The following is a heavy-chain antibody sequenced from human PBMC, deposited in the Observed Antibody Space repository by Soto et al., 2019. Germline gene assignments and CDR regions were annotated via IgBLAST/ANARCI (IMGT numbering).Heavy chain of an antibody. CDR3: AREEGHYDSSGYSDY. J-gene: IGHJ4*02. CDR1: GYTFTSYG. V-gene: IGHV1-18*01. D-gene: IGHD3-22*01. Sequence: ASVKVSCKASGYTFTSYGISWVRRAPGQGLEWMGWISAYNGNTNYAQKLQGRVTMTTDTSTSTAYMELRSLRSDDTAVYYCAREEGHYDSSGYSDYWGQGTLVTVSS. CDR2: ISAYNGNT.